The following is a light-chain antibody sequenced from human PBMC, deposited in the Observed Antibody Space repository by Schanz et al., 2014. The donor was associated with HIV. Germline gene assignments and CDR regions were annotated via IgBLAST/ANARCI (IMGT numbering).Light chain of an antibody. J-gene: IGLJ2*01. V-gene: IGLV1-47*01. CDR2: RNN. CDR1: SSNIGSNF. Sequence: QSVLTQPPSASGTPGQRVTISCSGSSSNIGSNFGYWYQQLPGTAPKLLIYRNNQRPSGVPDRFSGSKSGTSATLGITGLQTGDEADYYCTTWDSTLSAVVFGGGTQLTVL. CDR3: TTWDSTLSAVV.